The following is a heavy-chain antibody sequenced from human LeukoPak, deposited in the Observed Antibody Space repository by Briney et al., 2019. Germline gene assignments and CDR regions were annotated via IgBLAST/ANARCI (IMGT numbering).Heavy chain of an antibody. V-gene: IGHV3-30*18. D-gene: IGHD2-2*01. Sequence: GGSLRLSCAASGFTFSTYGMHWVRQAPGRGLEWVAVISYDGSNKYYADSVKGRFTISRDNSKNTLYLQMNSLRAEDTAVYYCANREYHLPALYWGQGTLVTVSS. CDR1: GFTFSTYG. CDR2: ISYDGSNK. CDR3: ANREYHLPALY. J-gene: IGHJ4*02.